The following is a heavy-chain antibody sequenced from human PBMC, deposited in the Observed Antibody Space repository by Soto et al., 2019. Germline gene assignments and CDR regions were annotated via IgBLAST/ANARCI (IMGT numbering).Heavy chain of an antibody. CDR2: ISWNSGSI. V-gene: IGHV3-9*01. D-gene: IGHD3-16*01. Sequence: QSGGSLRLSCAASGFTFDDYAMHWVRQAPGKGLEWVSGISWNSGSIGYADSVKGRFTISRDNAKNSLYLQMNSLRAEDTALYYCAKDSKGGAFDIWGQGTMVTVSS. CDR1: GFTFDDYA. CDR3: AKDSKGGAFDI. J-gene: IGHJ3*02.